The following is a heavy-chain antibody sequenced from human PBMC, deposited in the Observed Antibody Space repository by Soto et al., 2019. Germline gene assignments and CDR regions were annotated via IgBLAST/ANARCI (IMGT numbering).Heavy chain of an antibody. V-gene: IGHV3-74*01. J-gene: IGHJ4*02. D-gene: IGHD6-6*01. CDR3: ARTEYSSSSATIGY. Sequence: QPGGSLRLSCAASGFTFSSYWMHWVRQAPGKGLVWVSRINSYGSRTNYADSVKGRFTISRDNAKNTLYLQMNSLRVEDTAVYYCARTEYSSSSATIGYWGQGTRVTVSS. CDR1: GFTFSSYW. CDR2: INSYGSRT.